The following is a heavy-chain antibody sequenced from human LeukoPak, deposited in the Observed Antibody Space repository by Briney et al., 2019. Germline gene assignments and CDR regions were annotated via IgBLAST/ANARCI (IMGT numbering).Heavy chain of an antibody. J-gene: IGHJ4*02. CDR2: VYSRGST. CDR1: GGSIGGSSFY. D-gene: IGHD2-15*01. Sequence: SETLSLTCTVSGGSIGGSSFYWGRIRQPPGEGLVWIGSVYSRGSTSYNPSVMSRVTISVDTSKNQFSLRLTSVTAADTAVYYCARHDVVIAVKRGYYFDYWGQGALVTVSS. V-gene: IGHV4-39*01. CDR3: ARHDVVIAVKRGYYFDY.